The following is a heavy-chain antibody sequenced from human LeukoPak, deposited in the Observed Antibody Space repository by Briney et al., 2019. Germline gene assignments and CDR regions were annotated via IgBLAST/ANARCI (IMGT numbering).Heavy chain of an antibody. CDR2: IYHSGST. D-gene: IGHD3-10*01. V-gene: IGHV4-38-2*01. J-gene: IGHJ4*02. Sequence: SETLSLTCAVYGGSFSGYYWGWIRQPPGKGLDWIGSIYHSGSTYYNPSLKSRVTISVDTSKNQFSLKLSSVTAADTAVYYCARGGNYGSGNTIDYWGQGTLVTVSS. CDR3: ARGGNYGSGNTIDY. CDR1: GGSFSGYY.